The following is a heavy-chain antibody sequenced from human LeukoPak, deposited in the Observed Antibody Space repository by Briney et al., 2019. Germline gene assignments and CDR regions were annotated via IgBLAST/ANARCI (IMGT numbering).Heavy chain of an antibody. V-gene: IGHV3-49*04. CDR3: KGQWELLRGFDY. CDR2: IRSKAYGGTT. CDR1: GFTFGDYA. J-gene: IGHJ4*02. Sequence: GGSLRLSCTASGFTFGDYAMSWVRQAPGQGREWGGFIRSKAYGGTTEYAASVKGRFTISRDDSKSIAYLQMNSLKTEDTAVYYCKGQWELLRGFDYWGQGTLVTVSS. D-gene: IGHD1-26*01.